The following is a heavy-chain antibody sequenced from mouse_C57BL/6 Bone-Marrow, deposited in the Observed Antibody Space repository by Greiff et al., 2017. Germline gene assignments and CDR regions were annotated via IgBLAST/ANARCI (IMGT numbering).Heavy chain of an antibody. J-gene: IGHJ2*01. CDR3: ARHQLRHYFDY. V-gene: IGHV5-9*01. CDR2: ISGGGGNT. Sequence: EVKLQESGGGLVKPGGSLKLSCAASGFTFSSYTMSWVRQTPEKRLEWVATISGGGGNTYYPDSVKGRFTISRDNAKNTLYLQMSSLRSEDTALYYCARHQLRHYFDYGGQGTTLTVSS. D-gene: IGHD3-2*02. CDR1: GFTFSSYT.